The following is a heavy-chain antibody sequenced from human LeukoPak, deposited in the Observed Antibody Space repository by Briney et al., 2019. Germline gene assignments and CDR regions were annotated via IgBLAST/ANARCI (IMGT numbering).Heavy chain of an antibody. J-gene: IGHJ4*02. D-gene: IGHD2-2*01. CDR2: IYYSGSP. CDR3: ARELGDGSSTSCYPDY. V-gene: IGHV4-30-4*08. CDR1: GGSISSGDYY. Sequence: PSQTLSRTCTVSGGSISSGDYYWSWIRQPPGKDLEWIGYIYYSGSPYYNPSLKSRVTISVDTSENQFSLTMRSVTAAGTAGGYCARELGDGSSTSCYPDYRGQGTLGSVSS.